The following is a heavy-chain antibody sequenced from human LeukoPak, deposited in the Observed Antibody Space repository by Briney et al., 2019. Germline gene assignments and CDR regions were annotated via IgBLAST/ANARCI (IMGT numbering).Heavy chain of an antibody. D-gene: IGHD3-22*01. CDR2: IYHSGST. J-gene: IGHJ4*02. CDR3: ARSSGYMSY. V-gene: IGHV4-38-2*02. CDR1: HYSISSNYY. Sequence: SETLFLTCTVSHYSISSNYYWGWIRQPPGKGLEWIGSIYHSGSTYYNPSLKRRVTISVDTSKNQFSLKLTSVTAADTAVYYCARSSGYMSYWGQGTLVTVSS.